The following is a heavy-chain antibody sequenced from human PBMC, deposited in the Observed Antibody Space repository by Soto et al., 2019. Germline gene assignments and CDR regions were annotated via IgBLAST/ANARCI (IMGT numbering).Heavy chain of an antibody. CDR3: ARGQRFSDWFDP. V-gene: IGHV4-4*07. J-gene: IGHJ5*02. D-gene: IGHD3-3*01. CDR2: VYSSGGT. CDR1: GGSMSSYY. Sequence: QVHLQQSGPGLVNPSETLSLTCTVSGGSMSSYYWTWIRQPAGKGLEWIGRVYSSGGTHYNPSLKSRFTISLDTSKNQFSLRLLSVTDADTAVYYGARGQRFSDWFDPWGQGTLVTVSS.